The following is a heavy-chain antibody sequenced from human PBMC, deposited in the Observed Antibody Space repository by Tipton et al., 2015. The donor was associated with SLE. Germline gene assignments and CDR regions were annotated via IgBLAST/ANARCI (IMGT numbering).Heavy chain of an antibody. CDR2: IYHRGST. Sequence: LRLSCTVSGYSISSGYYWGWIRQPPGKGLEWIGSIYHRGSTYYNPSLKSRVTISVDTSKNQFSLKLSSVTAADTAVYYCARHPVPGGDQGAFDIWGQGTMVTVSS. V-gene: IGHV4-38-2*02. CDR1: GYSISSGYY. J-gene: IGHJ3*02. CDR3: ARHPVPGGDQGAFDI. D-gene: IGHD2-21*02.